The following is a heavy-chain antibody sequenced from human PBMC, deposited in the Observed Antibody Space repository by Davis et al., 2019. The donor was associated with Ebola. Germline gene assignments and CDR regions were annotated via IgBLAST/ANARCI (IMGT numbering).Heavy chain of an antibody. V-gene: IGHV4-34*01. J-gene: IGHJ6*02. CDR3: ARDGLYCSSTSCPRYGMDV. D-gene: IGHD2-2*01. CDR1: GGSFSGYY. CDR2: INHSGST. Sequence: PSETLSLTCAVYGGSFSGYYWSWIRQPPGKGLEWIGEINHSGSTNYNPSLKSRVTISVDTSKNQFSLKLSSVTAADTAVYYCARDGLYCSSTSCPRYGMDVWGQGTTVTVSS.